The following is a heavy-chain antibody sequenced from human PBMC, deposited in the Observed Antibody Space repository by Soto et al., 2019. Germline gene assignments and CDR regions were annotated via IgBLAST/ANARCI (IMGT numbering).Heavy chain of an antibody. CDR1: GFTFSSYS. D-gene: IGHD3-9*01. CDR3: ASLDYDILTVYYIRWGWFDP. Sequence: EVQLVESGGGLVKPGGSLRLSCAASGFTFSSYSMNWVRQAPGKGLEWVSSISSSSTYIYYADSVKGRFTISRDNAKNSLYLKMNSVRAEDTAVYYCASLDYDILTVYYIRWGWFDPWGQGTLVTVSS. J-gene: IGHJ5*02. CDR2: ISSSSTYI. V-gene: IGHV3-21*01.